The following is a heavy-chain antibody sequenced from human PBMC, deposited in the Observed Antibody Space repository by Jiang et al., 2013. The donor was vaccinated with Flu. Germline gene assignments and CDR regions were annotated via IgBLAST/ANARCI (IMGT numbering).Heavy chain of an antibody. CDR1: GFTFDDYA. CDR2: ISWNSNNI. D-gene: IGHD1-26*01. V-gene: IGHV3-9*01. J-gene: IGHJ6*02. Sequence: VQLVESGGGLVQPGRSLRLSCAASGFTFDDYAMHWVRQAPGKGLEWVSSISWNSNNIDYADSVKGRFTISRDNAKNSLYLQMNSLRAEDTALYYCAKNGGATGYYYYTMDVWGQGTTVTVSS. CDR3: AKNGGATGYYYYTMDV.